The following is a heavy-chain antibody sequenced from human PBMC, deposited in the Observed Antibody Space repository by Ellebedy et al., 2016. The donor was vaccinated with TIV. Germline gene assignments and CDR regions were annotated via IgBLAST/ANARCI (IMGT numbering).Heavy chain of an antibody. J-gene: IGHJ4*02. CDR2: IVGSSSYI. Sequence: GGSLRLSCAASGFTFSSYRMNWVRQAPGKGLEWVSSIVGSSSYIYYADSVKGRFTISRDNSKNTLYLQMNSLRAEDTAVYYCARETPYSSGRLPLDYWGQGTLVTVSS. D-gene: IGHD6-19*01. V-gene: IGHV3-21*01. CDR3: ARETPYSSGRLPLDY. CDR1: GFTFSSYR.